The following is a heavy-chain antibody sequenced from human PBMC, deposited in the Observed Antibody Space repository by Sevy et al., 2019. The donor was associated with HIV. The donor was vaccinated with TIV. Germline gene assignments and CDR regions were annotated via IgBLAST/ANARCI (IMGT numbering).Heavy chain of an antibody. CDR1: GFTFSSYW. Sequence: GGSLRLSCAASGFTFSSYWMHWVRQAPGKGLVWVSRINSDGSSTSYANSVKGRFTNSRDNAKNTLYTQMISLRAEDTDVYYLARTGYGSRWYNCAFDIWGQGTMVTVSS. D-gene: IGHD6-13*01. CDR3: ARTGYGSRWYNCAFDI. J-gene: IGHJ3*02. V-gene: IGHV3-74*01. CDR2: INSDGSST.